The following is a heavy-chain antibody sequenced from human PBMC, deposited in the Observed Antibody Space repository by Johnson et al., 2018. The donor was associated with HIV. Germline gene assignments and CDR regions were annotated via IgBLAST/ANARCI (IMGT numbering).Heavy chain of an antibody. V-gene: IGHV3-7*05. J-gene: IGHJ3*01. CDR1: EFSVSGNY. Sequence: VQLVESGGGLVRPGGSLRLSCAASEFSVSGNYMTWVRQAPGKGLEWVANINQDGTEKYYVDFVKGRFTISRDNAKNSLYLQVNTLTVEDTAVYYCVRDVVDDGRYPPDAFDVWGHGAMVIVSS. D-gene: IGHD2-21*01. CDR2: INQDGTEK. CDR3: VRDVVDDGRYPPDAFDV.